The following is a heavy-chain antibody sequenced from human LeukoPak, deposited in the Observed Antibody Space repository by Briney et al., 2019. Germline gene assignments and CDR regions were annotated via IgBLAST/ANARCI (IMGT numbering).Heavy chain of an antibody. Sequence: GGSLRLSCAASGFTFSDYYMSWIRQAPGKGLEWVSYISSSGSTIYYADSVKGRFTISRDNAKNSLYLQMNSLRAEDTAVYYCARPPYGDYVSYYYYYMDVWGKGTTVTVSS. D-gene: IGHD4-17*01. J-gene: IGHJ6*03. CDR3: ARPPYGDYVSYYYYYMDV. V-gene: IGHV3-11*04. CDR2: ISSSGSTI. CDR1: GFTFSDYY.